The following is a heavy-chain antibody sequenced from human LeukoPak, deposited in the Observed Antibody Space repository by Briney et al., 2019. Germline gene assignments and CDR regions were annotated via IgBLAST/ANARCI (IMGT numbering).Heavy chain of an antibody. Sequence: GGSLRLSCAASGFTFGTYSMNWVRQAPGKGLEWVSSISGSSSHIYYADSVKGRFTISRDNAKNSLYLQMSSLRAEDTAVYYCASFDYWGQGTLVTVSS. CDR2: ISGSSSHI. J-gene: IGHJ4*02. CDR1: GFTFGTYS. CDR3: ASFDY. V-gene: IGHV3-21*01.